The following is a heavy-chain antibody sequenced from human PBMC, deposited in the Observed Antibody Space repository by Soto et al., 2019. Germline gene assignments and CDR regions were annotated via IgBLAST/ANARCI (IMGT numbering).Heavy chain of an antibody. CDR2: ISRNSGSI. CDR3: AKDARGYSYGLFDY. CDR1: GFTFDDYA. Sequence: EVQLVESGGGLVQPGRSLRLSCAASGFTFDDYAMHWVRQAPGKGLEWVSGISRNSGSIGYADSVKGRFTISRDNAKNSLYLQMNSLRAEDTALYYCAKDARGYSYGLFDYWGQGTLVTVSS. V-gene: IGHV3-9*01. D-gene: IGHD5-18*01. J-gene: IGHJ4*02.